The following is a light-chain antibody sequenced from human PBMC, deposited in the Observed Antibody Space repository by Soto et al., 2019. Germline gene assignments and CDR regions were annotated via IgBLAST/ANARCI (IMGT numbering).Light chain of an antibody. CDR1: QSISSY. J-gene: IGKJ4*01. V-gene: IGKV1-39*01. CDR2: AAS. Sequence: DIQMTQSPSSLSASVGDRVTITCRASQSISSYLNWYQQKPGKAPKLLIYAASSLQSGVPSRFSRSGSVKGFTLTISSLQPEDFATYYGQQSYSTPLTFGGGTKVDSK. CDR3: QQSYSTPLT.